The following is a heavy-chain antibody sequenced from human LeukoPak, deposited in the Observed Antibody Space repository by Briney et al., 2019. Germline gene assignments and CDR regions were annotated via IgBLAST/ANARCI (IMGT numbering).Heavy chain of an antibody. CDR3: ARHRSVAGQDYFDY. V-gene: IGHV4-39*01. J-gene: IGHJ4*02. CDR2: IYYSGHT. D-gene: IGHD6-19*01. Sequence: SETLSLTCTVSGGSISSSSYYWGWIRQPPGKGLEFIGNIYYSGHTYYNPSLKSRLTISVDTSKNQCSLRLSSLTAADTTVYYCARHRSVAGQDYFDYWGQGTLVTVSS. CDR1: GGSISSSSYY.